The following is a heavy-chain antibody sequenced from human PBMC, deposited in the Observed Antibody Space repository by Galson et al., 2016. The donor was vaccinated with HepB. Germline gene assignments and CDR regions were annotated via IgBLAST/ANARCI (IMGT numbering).Heavy chain of an antibody. J-gene: IGHJ4*01. CDR3: ARGTHYGDFSDY. Sequence: ETLSLTCTVSGFSISSSSYYWGWIRQPPGKGLEWIGNFDYSGSTHYNPSLKSRVTMSADTSKNQFSLNLSTVTAADTTVYFCARGTHYGDFSDYWGHGTLVTVSS. CDR1: GFSISSSSYY. D-gene: IGHD4-17*01. CDR2: FDYSGST. V-gene: IGHV4-39*01.